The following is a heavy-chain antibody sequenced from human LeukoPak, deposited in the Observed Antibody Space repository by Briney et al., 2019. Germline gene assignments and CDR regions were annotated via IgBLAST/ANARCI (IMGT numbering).Heavy chain of an antibody. Sequence: GGSLRLSFAASGLTFSSYWMNWVRQAPGKGLEWVANIEQDGRKKYYVDSVKGRFTISRDNTKNSLYLQMNSLRANDTAVYYCARDLSAKDDYWGQGTLVTVSS. CDR2: IEQDGRKK. CDR3: ARDLSAKDDY. J-gene: IGHJ4*02. V-gene: IGHV3-7*01. CDR1: GLTFSSYW.